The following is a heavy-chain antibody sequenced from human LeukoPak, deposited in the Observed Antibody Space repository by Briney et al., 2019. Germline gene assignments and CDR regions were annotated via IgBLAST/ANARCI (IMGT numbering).Heavy chain of an antibody. V-gene: IGHV1-46*01. CDR1: GYTFSGYY. CDR3: ARDWEYCSSTSCYGKVRDWFDP. Sequence: ASVKVSCKASGYTFSGYYMHWVRQAPGQGLEWMGIINPSGGSTSYAQKFQGRVTMTRDTSTSTVYMELSSLRSEDTAVYYCARDWEYCSSTSCYGKVRDWFDPWGQGTLVTVSS. J-gene: IGHJ5*02. CDR2: INPSGGST. D-gene: IGHD2-2*01.